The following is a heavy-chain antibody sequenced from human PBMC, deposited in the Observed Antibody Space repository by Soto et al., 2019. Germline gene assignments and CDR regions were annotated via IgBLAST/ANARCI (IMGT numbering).Heavy chain of an antibody. V-gene: IGHV4-39*01. CDR2: IYYSGST. CDR3: ARQPIAVAGKYFDY. CDR1: GGSISSSSYY. J-gene: IGHJ4*02. D-gene: IGHD6-19*01. Sequence: SETLSLTCTVSGGSISSSSYYWGWIRQPPGKGLEWIGSIYYSGSTYYNPSLKSRVTISVDTSKNQFSLKLSSVTAADTDVYYCARQPIAVAGKYFDYWGQGTLVTVSS.